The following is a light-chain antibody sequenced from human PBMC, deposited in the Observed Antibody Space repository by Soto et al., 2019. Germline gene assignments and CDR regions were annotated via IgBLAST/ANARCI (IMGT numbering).Light chain of an antibody. CDR2: WAS. J-gene: IGKJ1*01. CDR3: QQYYTNPRT. Sequence: DIVMTQSPDSLAVSLGERATVNCKSGQSVLYSSDNRNYLAWYLQKPGQSPKLLISWASTRESGVPDRFSGSGSGTDSTLTISSLQAEDVAVYFCQQYYTNPRTFGQGTKVEIK. V-gene: IGKV4-1*01. CDR1: QSVLYSSDNRNY.